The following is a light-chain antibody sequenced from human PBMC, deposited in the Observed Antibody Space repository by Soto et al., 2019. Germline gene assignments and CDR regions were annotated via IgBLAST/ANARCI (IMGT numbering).Light chain of an antibody. V-gene: IGKV4-1*01. CDR3: QQYYSSPWT. CDR1: QSVLYSSNNKNY. J-gene: IGKJ1*01. CDR2: WAS. Sequence: DIVMTQSPDSLAVPLGERATINCKSSQSVLYSSNNKNYLAWYQQRPGQSPNLLIYWASTRKSGVPDRFSGSGSATDFTLTISSLQAEDVAVYYCQQYYSSPWTFGQGTKVDIK.